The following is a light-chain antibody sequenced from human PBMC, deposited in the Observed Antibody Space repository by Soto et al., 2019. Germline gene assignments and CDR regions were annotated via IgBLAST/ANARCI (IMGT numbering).Light chain of an antibody. Sequence: QSVLTQPASVSGSPGQSITISCTGTSSDVGSYNLVSWYQQHPGKAPKLMIYEVSKRPSGVSNRFSGSKSGNTASLTISGLQAEYYSDYYCCPYAGSSTFHVFGTRSTVTVL. CDR3: CPYAGSSTFHV. V-gene: IGLV2-23*02. CDR2: EVS. CDR1: SSDVGSYNL. J-gene: IGLJ1*01.